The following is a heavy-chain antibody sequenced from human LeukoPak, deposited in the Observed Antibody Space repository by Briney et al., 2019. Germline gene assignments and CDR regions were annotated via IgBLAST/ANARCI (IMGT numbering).Heavy chain of an antibody. CDR3: ARGEYQLPQGN. CDR2: IYSGGST. V-gene: IGHV3-66*02. CDR1: GFTVSSNY. Sequence: GGSLRLSCAASGFTVSSNYMNWVRQAPGKGLEWVSVIYSGGSTYYADSVKGRFTISRDNSKNTLYLQMNSLRAEDTAVHYCARGEYQLPQGNWGQGTLVTVSS. D-gene: IGHD2-2*01. J-gene: IGHJ4*02.